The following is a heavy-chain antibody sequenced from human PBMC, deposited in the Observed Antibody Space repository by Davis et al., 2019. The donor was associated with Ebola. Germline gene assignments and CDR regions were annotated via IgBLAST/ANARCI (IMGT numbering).Heavy chain of an antibody. D-gene: IGHD3-3*01. Sequence: GESLIISCAASGFTFSTYAMSWVRQAPGKGLEWVSAISCSGGSTYYADSVKGRFTISRDNSKKTMYLQMNSLRAEDTAVYYCARSGLSFGVVKYHYGMDVWGKGTTVTVSS. J-gene: IGHJ6*04. V-gene: IGHV3-23*01. CDR1: GFTFSTYA. CDR2: ISCSGGST. CDR3: ARSGLSFGVVKYHYGMDV.